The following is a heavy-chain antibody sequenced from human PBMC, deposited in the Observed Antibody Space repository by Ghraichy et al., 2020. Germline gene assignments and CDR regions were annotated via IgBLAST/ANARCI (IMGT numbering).Heavy chain of an antibody. CDR3: ARGGGSYYDGYAFDI. CDR2: ISSSSSYI. D-gene: IGHD1-26*01. CDR1: GFTFSSYS. J-gene: IGHJ3*02. Sequence: GSLRLSCAASGFTFSSYSMNWVRQAPGKGLEWVSSISSSSSYIYYADSVKGRFTISRDNAKNSLYLQMNSLRAEDTAVYYCARGGGSYYDGYAFDIWGQGTMVTVSS. V-gene: IGHV3-21*01.